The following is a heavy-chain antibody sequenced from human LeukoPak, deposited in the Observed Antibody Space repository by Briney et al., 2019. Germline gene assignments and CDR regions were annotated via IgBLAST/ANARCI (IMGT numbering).Heavy chain of an antibody. D-gene: IGHD2-15*01. CDR2: IYYTGIT. J-gene: IGHJ4*02. Sequence: SATLSLTCTFSGGSMNTYYWSWIRQPPGKGLEWVGTIYYTGITSYNLSLQSRVTISVDTSKNQFSLRLTSVTAADTAVYFCAGSPEYCSGGNCYRFDHWGQGTLVTVSS. CDR3: AGSPEYCSGGNCYRFDH. CDR1: GGSMNTYY. V-gene: IGHV4-59*08.